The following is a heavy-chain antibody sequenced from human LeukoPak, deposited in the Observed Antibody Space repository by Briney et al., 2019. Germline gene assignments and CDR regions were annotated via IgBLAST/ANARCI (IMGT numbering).Heavy chain of an antibody. CDR3: ARAYDILIGSNWFDP. Sequence: ASVKVSCKASGYTFTSYGISWVRQAPGQGLEWMGWISAYNGNTNYAQKLQGRVTMTTDTSTSTAYMELRSLRSDDTAVYYCARAYDILIGSNWFDPWGQGTLVTVSS. CDR2: ISAYNGNT. J-gene: IGHJ5*02. V-gene: IGHV1-18*01. CDR1: GYTFTSYG. D-gene: IGHD3-9*01.